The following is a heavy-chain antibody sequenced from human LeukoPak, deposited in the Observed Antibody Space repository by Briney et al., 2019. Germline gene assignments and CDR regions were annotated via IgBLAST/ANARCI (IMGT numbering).Heavy chain of an antibody. J-gene: IGHJ4*02. CDR3: ARGGLQSFDY. CDR1: GYTFPSYD. CDR2: MNPNSGNT. V-gene: IGHV1-8*01. Sequence: GASGKVSCKASGYTFPSYDINWVRQATGQGLEWMGWMNPNSGNTGYAQKFQGRVPMTRNTSISTAYMELSSLRSEDTAVYYCARGGLQSFDYWGQGTLVTVSS. D-gene: IGHD4-11*01.